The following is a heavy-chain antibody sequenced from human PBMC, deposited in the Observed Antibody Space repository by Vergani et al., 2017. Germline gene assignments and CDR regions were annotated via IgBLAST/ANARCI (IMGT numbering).Heavy chain of an antibody. V-gene: IGHV4-4*07. J-gene: IGHJ6*02. Sequence: QVQLQESGPGLVKPSETLSLTCTVSGSSISSYYWSWIRQPAGKGLEWIGRIYTSGSTNYNPSLKSRVTMSVDTSKNQFSLKLSSVTAADTAVYYCASLYCSSTSCRPTYMDVWGQGTTVTVSS. D-gene: IGHD2-2*01. CDR1: GSSISSYY. CDR2: IYTSGST. CDR3: ASLYCSSTSCRPTYMDV.